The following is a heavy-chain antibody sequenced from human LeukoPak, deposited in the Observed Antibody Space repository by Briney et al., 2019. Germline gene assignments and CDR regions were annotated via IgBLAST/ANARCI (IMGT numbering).Heavy chain of an antibody. CDR3: ARAEIITTYYFDY. V-gene: IGHV3-23*01. D-gene: IGHD1-1*01. CDR2: ITGTGDST. J-gene: IGHJ4*02. Sequence: GGSLRLSCAASGFTFSSYGMNWVRQAPGKGLEWVSGITGTGDSTYYADSVKGRFTISRDNAKNSLYLQMNSLRAEDTAVYYCARAEIITTYYFDYWGQGTLVTVSS. CDR1: GFTFSSYG.